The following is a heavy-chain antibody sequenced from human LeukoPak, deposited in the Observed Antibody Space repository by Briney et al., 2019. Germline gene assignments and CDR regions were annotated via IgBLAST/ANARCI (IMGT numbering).Heavy chain of an antibody. Sequence: PGGSLRLSCAASGFTFSSYSMNWVRQAPGEGLEWVSSISSSSSYIYYADSVKGRFTISRDNAKNSLYLQMNSLRAEDTAVYYCARASLRAVYYDFWSGYSPDAFDIWGQGTMVTVSS. V-gene: IGHV3-21*01. CDR1: GFTFSSYS. CDR2: ISSSSSYI. CDR3: ARASLRAVYYDFWSGYSPDAFDI. D-gene: IGHD3-3*01. J-gene: IGHJ3*02.